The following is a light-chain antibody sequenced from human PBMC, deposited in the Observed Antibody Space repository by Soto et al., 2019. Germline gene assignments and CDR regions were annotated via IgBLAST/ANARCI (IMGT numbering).Light chain of an antibody. J-gene: IGKJ5*01. V-gene: IGKV3-15*01. Sequence: EIVMTQSKATLSLSPGERATLSCRASQSVSNNYLAWYQQKPGQAPRLLIYGASTRATGIPARFSGSGSGTEFTLTISSLQSEDFAVYYCQQYNNLPITFGQGTRLEIK. CDR3: QQYNNLPIT. CDR1: QSVSNN. CDR2: GAS.